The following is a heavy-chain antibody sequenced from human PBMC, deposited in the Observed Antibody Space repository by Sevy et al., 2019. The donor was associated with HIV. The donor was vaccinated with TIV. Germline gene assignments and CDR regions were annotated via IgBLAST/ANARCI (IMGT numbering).Heavy chain of an antibody. D-gene: IGHD5-12*01. CDR3: AGVGGSKWLRWGEWGGEGYYMDV. V-gene: IGHV3-48*03. Sequence: GGSLRLSCAASGFTFSSYEMNWVRQAPGKGLEWVSYISSSGSTIYYADSVKGRFTISRDNAKNSLYLQMNSLRAEDTAVYYCAGVGGSKWLRWGEWGGEGYYMDVWGKGTTVTVSS. CDR1: GFTFSSYE. CDR2: ISSSGSTI. J-gene: IGHJ6*03.